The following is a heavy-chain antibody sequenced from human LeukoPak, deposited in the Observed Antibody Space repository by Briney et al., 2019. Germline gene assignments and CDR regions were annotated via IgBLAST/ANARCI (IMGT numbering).Heavy chain of an antibody. D-gene: IGHD1-26*01. V-gene: IGHV3-30-3*02. J-gene: IGHJ4*02. Sequence: GGSLRLSCAASGFTFSSYAMHWVRQAPGKGLEWVAVISYDGSNKYYADSVKGRFTISRDNFKNTMYLQMNSLRAEDTAVYYCAKFIVGGTRSFDYWGQGTLVTVSS. CDR3: AKFIVGGTRSFDY. CDR2: ISYDGSNK. CDR1: GFTFSSYA.